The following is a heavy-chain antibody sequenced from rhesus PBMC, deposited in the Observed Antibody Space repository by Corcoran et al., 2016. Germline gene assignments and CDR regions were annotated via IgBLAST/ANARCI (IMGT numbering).Heavy chain of an antibody. CDR2: ISGSSGSP. CDR3: AREFGGQLNSLDV. J-gene: IGHJ5-2*02. CDR1: GGSISSNY. V-gene: IGHV4-173*01. Sequence: QLQLQESGPGLVKPSETLSLTCAVPGGSISSNYWSWFRQPPGTGLEGVGRISGSSGSPDSNPSLKSRVTISTDTSKNQFSLKLCSVTAADTAVYYCAREFGGQLNSLDVWGRGVLVTVSS. D-gene: IGHD6-25*01.